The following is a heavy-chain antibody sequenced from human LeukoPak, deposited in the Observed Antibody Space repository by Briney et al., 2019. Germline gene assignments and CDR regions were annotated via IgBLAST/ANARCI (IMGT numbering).Heavy chain of an antibody. CDR1: GYTFTSHG. J-gene: IGHJ4*02. V-gene: IGHV1-18*01. Sequence: ASVKVSCKASGYTFTSHGLSWARQAPGQGLEWMGWISIYSGNTNYAQKFQDRISMTTDTSTSTAYMELRSLKSDDTAVYYCARDPGGTWGFDYWGQRALVTVSS. CDR3: ARDPGGTWGFDY. D-gene: IGHD7-27*01. CDR2: ISIYSGNT.